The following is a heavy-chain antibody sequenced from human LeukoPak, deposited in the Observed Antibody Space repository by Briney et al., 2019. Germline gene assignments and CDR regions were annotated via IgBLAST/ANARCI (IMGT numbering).Heavy chain of an antibody. D-gene: IGHD5-24*01. Sequence: SETLSLTCTVSGGSISSYYWSWIRQPPGKGLEWIGYIYYSGSTNYNPSLKSRVTISVDTSKNQFSLKLSSVTAADTAVYYCARDNGHGYHDAFDIWGQGAMVTVSS. CDR3: ARDNGHGYHDAFDI. CDR2: IYYSGST. V-gene: IGHV4-59*01. J-gene: IGHJ3*02. CDR1: GGSISSYY.